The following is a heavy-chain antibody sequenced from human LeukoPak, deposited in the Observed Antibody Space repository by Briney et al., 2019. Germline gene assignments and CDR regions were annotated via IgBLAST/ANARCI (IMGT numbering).Heavy chain of an antibody. J-gene: IGHJ3*02. CDR3: ARLANSDSWRGPYPHDAFDI. CDR2: IYYSGST. CDR1: GGSISSYY. V-gene: IGHV4-59*08. D-gene: IGHD3-3*01. Sequence: PSETLSLTCTVSGGSISSYYWNWIRQPPGKRLEWIGYIYYSGSTNYNPSLKSRVTISVDTSKNQFSLKVTSVTAADTAVFYCARLANSDSWRGPYPHDAFDIWGQGTMVTVSS.